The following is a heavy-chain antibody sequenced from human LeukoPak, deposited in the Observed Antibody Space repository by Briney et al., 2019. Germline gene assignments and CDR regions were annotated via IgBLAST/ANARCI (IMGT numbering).Heavy chain of an antibody. CDR3: ARGRDGGYVDY. CDR2: IYYSGST. D-gene: IGHD4-23*01. CDR1: GGSISSYY. J-gene: IGHJ4*02. Sequence: SETLSLTCTVSGGSISSYYWSWIRQPPGKGLEWIGYIYYSGSTNYNPSLKSRVTISVDTSKNQFSLKLSSVTAADTAVYYCARGRDGGYVDYWDQGTLVTVSS. V-gene: IGHV4-59*01.